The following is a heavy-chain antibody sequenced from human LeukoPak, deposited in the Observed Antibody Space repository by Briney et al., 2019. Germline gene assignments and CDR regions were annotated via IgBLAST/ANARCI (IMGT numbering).Heavy chain of an antibody. CDR3: AKGKDTYKYDSSGYYFGEY. CDR2: IRYDGSNK. CDR1: GFTFSSYG. Sequence: GGSLRLSCAASGFTFSSYGMHWVRQAPGKGLEWVAFIRYDGSNKYYADSVKGRFTISRDNSKNTLYLQMNSLRADDTAVYYCAKGKDTYKYDSSGYYFGEYWGQGTLVSVSS. V-gene: IGHV3-30*02. J-gene: IGHJ4*02. D-gene: IGHD3-22*01.